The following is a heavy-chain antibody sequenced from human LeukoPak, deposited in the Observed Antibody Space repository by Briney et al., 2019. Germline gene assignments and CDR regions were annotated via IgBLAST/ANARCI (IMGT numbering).Heavy chain of an antibody. Sequence: GGSLRLSCAASGFTLSAFAMNWVRQAPGKGLEWVSSISSSSSYIYYADSVKGRFTISRDNAKNSLYLQMNSLRAEDTAVYYCARVLVRGVIESCFDPWGQGTLVTVSS. CDR2: ISSSSSYI. D-gene: IGHD3-10*01. CDR1: GFTLSAFA. CDR3: ARVLVRGVIESCFDP. J-gene: IGHJ5*02. V-gene: IGHV3-21*01.